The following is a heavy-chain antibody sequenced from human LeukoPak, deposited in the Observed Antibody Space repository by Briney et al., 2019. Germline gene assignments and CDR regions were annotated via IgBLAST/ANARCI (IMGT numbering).Heavy chain of an antibody. Sequence: GASVKVSCKASGYTFANHDINWVRQATGQGPEWMGWMSPTSGNTGYAQKFQGRVTMTGDTSISTAYMELSSLRSEDTAVYYCARELQLSYESSGLSLWGQGTLITVSS. D-gene: IGHD3-22*01. CDR3: ARELQLSYESSGLSL. CDR2: MSPTSGNT. CDR1: GYTFANHD. J-gene: IGHJ4*02. V-gene: IGHV1-8*01.